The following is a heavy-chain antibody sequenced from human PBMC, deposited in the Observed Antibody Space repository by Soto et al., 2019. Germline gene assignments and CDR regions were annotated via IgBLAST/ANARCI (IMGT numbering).Heavy chain of an antibody. D-gene: IGHD1-1*01. CDR1: GGSISSYY. CDR2: IYYSGST. CDR3: AAGTPPSYAFDI. J-gene: IGHJ3*02. Sequence: SETLSLTCTVSGGSISSYYWSWIRQPPGKGLEWIGYIYYSGSTNYNPSLKSRVTISVDTSKNQFSLKLSSVTAADTAVYYCAAGTPPSYAFDIWGQGTMVTVSS. V-gene: IGHV4-59*08.